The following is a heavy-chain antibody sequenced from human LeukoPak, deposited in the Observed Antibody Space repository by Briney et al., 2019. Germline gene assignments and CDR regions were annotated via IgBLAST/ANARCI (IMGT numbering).Heavy chain of an antibody. V-gene: IGHV3-23*01. CDR2: ISGSGGST. CDR1: GFTFSSYA. Sequence: GGSLRLSCAASGFTFSSYAMSWVRQAPGKGLEWVSAISGSGGSTYHADSVKGRFTISRDNSKNTLYLQMNSLRAEDTAVYYCAKQIVVVVPAAMYATTFDIWGQGTMVTVSS. J-gene: IGHJ3*02. D-gene: IGHD2-2*01. CDR3: AKQIVVVVPAAMYATTFDI.